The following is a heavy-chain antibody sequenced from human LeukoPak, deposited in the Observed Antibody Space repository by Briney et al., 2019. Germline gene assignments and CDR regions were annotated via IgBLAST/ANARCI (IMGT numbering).Heavy chain of an antibody. D-gene: IGHD5-18*01. Sequence: SVKVSCKASGYTFTSYAIHWVRQAPGQGLEWMGGIIPIFGTSNYAHKFQGRVTITADESTSTVYMELSSLRSDDTAIYYCAFEGYNYGYNWGQGTLVTVSS. V-gene: IGHV1-69*13. CDR3: AFEGYNYGYN. CDR2: IIPIFGTS. J-gene: IGHJ4*02. CDR1: GYTFTSYA.